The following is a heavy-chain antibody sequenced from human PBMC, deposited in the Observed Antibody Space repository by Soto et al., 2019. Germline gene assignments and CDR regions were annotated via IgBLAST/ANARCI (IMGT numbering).Heavy chain of an antibody. D-gene: IGHD5-12*01. CDR2: ISGSVGST. J-gene: IGHJ4*02. CDR1: GFTFSSYA. Sequence: EVQLLESGGGLVQPGGSLRLSCAASGFTFSSYAMSWVRQAPGKGLEWVSAISGSVGSTYYADSVKGRFTISRDNSKNTLYRQMNSLRAEDTAVYYCAKDSLAIPEGGYDYWGQGTLVTVSS. V-gene: IGHV3-23*01. CDR3: AKDSLAIPEGGYDY.